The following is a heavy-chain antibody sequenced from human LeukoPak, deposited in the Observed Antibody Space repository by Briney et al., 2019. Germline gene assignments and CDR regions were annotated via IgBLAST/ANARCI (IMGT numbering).Heavy chain of an antibody. Sequence: SETLSLTCAVYGGSFSGYYWSWIRQPPGKGLEWIGEINHSGTTHYNASLKSRVTISVDTSKNQFSLRLSSVTAADTAVYYCARGARIAARGNDAFDIWGQGTMVTVSS. CDR1: GGSFSGYY. CDR3: ARGARIAARGNDAFDI. V-gene: IGHV4-34*01. D-gene: IGHD6-6*01. J-gene: IGHJ3*02. CDR2: INHSGTT.